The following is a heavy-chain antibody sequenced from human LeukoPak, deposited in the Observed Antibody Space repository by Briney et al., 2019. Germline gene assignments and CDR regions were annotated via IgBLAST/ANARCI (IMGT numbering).Heavy chain of an antibody. D-gene: IGHD1-14*01. CDR3: ARDTTRGCDY. V-gene: IGHV3-11*05. CDR2: MSINSSYA. Sequence: GGSLRLSRASSGFTFSDYYMSWIRQAPGKGREWVSYMSINSSYANYAASVKGRFTISRDDAKNSLYLQMISLRAEDTAVYYCARDTTRGCDYWGQGTLVTVSS. J-gene: IGHJ4*02. CDR1: GFTFSDYY.